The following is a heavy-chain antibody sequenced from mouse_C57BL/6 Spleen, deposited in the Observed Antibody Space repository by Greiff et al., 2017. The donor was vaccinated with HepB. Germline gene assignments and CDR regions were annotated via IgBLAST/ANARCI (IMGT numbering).Heavy chain of an antibody. CDR1: GFTFSDYG. CDR3: ARRGYYVRDYAMDY. J-gene: IGHJ4*01. Sequence: EVMLVESGGGLVKPGGSLKLSCAASGFTFSDYGMHWVRQAPEKGLEWVAYISSGSSTIYYADTVKGRFTISRDNAKNPLFLQMTSLRSEDTAMYYGARRGYYVRDYAMDYWGQGTSVTVSS. V-gene: IGHV5-17*01. CDR2: ISSGSSTI. D-gene: IGHD2-3*01.